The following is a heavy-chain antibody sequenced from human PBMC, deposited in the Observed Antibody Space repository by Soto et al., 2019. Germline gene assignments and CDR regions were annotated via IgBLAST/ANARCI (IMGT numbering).Heavy chain of an antibody. CDR1: GSTFSSYA. V-gene: IGHV3-23*01. CDR3: AQSKVGATSNYFDY. D-gene: IGHD1-26*01. Sequence: GGSLRLSCAASGSTFSSYAMSWVRQAPGKGLEWVSGISGSGGITYYADSVKGRFTISRDNSKNTLYLQLNSLRAEDTAVYYCAQSKVGATSNYFDYWGQGTLVTVSS. CDR2: ISGSGGIT. J-gene: IGHJ4*02.